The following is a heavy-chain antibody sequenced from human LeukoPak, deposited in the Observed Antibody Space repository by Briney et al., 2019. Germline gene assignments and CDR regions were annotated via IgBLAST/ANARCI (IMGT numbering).Heavy chain of an antibody. J-gene: IGHJ6*03. D-gene: IGHD3-22*01. CDR1: GFTFSSYG. Sequence: GGTLRLSCAASGFTFSSYGMSWVRQAPGKGLEWVSAISGSGGSTYYADSVKGRFTISRDSSKNTLYLQMNSLRAEDTAVYYCAKDLGYYYDSSGYYYYYYYYMDVWGKGTTVTISS. V-gene: IGHV3-23*01. CDR3: AKDLGYYYDSSGYYYYYYYYMDV. CDR2: ISGSGGST.